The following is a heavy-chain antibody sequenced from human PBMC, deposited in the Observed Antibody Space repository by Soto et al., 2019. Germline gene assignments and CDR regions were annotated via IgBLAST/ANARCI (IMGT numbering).Heavy chain of an antibody. V-gene: IGHV3-64*01. D-gene: IGHD3-16*02. CDR1: GFTFSSYA. CDR3: ARAAYDYIWGSYLRFDP. J-gene: IGHJ5*02. CDR2: ISSNGGST. Sequence: GGSLRLSCAASGFTFSSYAMHWVRQAPGKGLEYVSAISSNGGSTYYANSVKGRFTISRDNSKNTLYLQMGSLRAEDMAVYYCARAAYDYIWGSYLRFDPWGQGTLVTVSS.